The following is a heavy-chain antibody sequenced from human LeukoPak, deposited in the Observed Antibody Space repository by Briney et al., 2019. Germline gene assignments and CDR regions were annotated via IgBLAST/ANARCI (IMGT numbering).Heavy chain of an antibody. CDR3: AKGSLWFGEFPRYFDY. CDR2: ISGSGGST. Sequence: GGSLRLSCAASGFTFSSYAMSWVRQAPGKGLEWVSAISGSGGSTYYADSVKGRFTISRDNSKNTLYLQMISLRAEDTAVYYCAKGSLWFGEFPRYFDYWGQGTLVTVSS. D-gene: IGHD3-10*01. CDR1: GFTFSSYA. V-gene: IGHV3-23*01. J-gene: IGHJ4*02.